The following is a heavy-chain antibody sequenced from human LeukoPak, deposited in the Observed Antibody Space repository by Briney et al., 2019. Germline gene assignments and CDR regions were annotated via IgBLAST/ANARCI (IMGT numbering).Heavy chain of an antibody. J-gene: IGHJ4*02. V-gene: IGHV1-69*13. D-gene: IGHD2-15*01. Sequence: SVKLSCKASGATFTSYAISWVRHATGQGPEWMGGIIPIFGKANYAQKFQGRVTITADESTSTAYMELSSLSSEDTAVYYCAREPARYCSGGSCYSVSYWGQGTLVTVSS. CDR1: GATFTSYA. CDR3: AREPARYCSGGSCYSVSY. CDR2: IIPIFGKA.